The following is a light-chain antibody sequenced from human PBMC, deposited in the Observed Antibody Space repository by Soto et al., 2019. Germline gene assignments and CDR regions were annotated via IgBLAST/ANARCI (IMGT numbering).Light chain of an antibody. V-gene: IGKV1-39*01. Sequence: DIQMTQSPSSLSASVGDRVTITCRASQSISSYLNWYQQKPGKAPDLLIFGASSLKSGVPSTFSGSPSGTDFTLTLSSLQPDHFATYYCQQTYSPPHTFAQRPKLEL. CDR2: GAS. CDR1: QSISSY. J-gene: IGKJ2*01. CDR3: QQTYSPPHT.